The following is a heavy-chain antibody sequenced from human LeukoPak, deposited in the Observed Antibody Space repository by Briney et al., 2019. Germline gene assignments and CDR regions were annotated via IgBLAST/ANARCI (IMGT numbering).Heavy chain of an antibody. CDR2: INHSGST. CDR3: AGGWGAVAGFSDY. J-gene: IGHJ4*02. D-gene: IGHD6-19*01. Sequence: SETLSLTCAVYGGSFSGYYWSWIRQPPGKGLEWIGEINHSGSTNYNPSLKSRVTISVDTSKNQFSLKLSSVTAADTAVYYCAGGWGAVAGFSDYWGQGTLVTVSS. V-gene: IGHV4-34*01. CDR1: GGSFSGYY.